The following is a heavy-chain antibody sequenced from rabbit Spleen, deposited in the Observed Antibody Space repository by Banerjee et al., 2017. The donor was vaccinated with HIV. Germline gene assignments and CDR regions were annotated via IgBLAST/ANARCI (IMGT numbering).Heavy chain of an antibody. Sequence: QSLEESGGDLVKPGASLTLTCTASGFSFSSRYYMCWVRQAPGKGLEWIACIYVGSGGGTKYATWAKGRFTISKTSSTTVTLQMTSLTAADTATYFCARDTSSSFSSYGMDLWGPGTLVTVS. CDR3: ARDTSSSFSSYGMDL. CDR1: GFSFSSRYY. V-gene: IGHV1S40*01. D-gene: IGHD1-1*01. CDR2: IYVGSGGGT. J-gene: IGHJ6*01.